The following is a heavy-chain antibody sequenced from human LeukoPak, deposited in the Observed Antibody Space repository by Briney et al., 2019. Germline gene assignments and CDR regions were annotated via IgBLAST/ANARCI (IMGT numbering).Heavy chain of an antibody. CDR2: VSYDGSYK. Sequence: PGGSLRLSCAAAGFTFSKFAMHWVRQAPGKGLEWVAVVSYDGSYKYYADSVKGRFTISRDNSKNTLYLQMNSLRAEDTAVCYCARAPGYGAAYYFDYWGQGTLVTVSS. V-gene: IGHV3-30*04. CDR1: GFTFSKFA. J-gene: IGHJ4*02. CDR3: ARAPGYGAAYYFDY. D-gene: IGHD1-1*01.